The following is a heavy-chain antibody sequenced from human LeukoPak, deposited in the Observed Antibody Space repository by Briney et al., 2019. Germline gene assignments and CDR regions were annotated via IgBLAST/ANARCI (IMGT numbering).Heavy chain of an antibody. J-gene: IGHJ3*02. CDR1: GFTFSSYW. CDR3: ARPYSSSEAFDI. CDR2: INQDGSEK. Sequence: PGGSLRLSCAGSGFTFSSYWMSWVRQAPGKGLEWVANINQDGSEKYYVDSVKGRFTISRDNAKNSLYLQMNSLRAEGTAVYYCARPYSSSEAFDIWGQGTMVTVSS. V-gene: IGHV3-7*04. D-gene: IGHD6-13*01.